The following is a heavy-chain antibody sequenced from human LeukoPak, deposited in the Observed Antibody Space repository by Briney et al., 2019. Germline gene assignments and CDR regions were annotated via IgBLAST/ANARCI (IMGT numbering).Heavy chain of an antibody. V-gene: IGHV4-59*01. J-gene: IGHJ4*02. CDR1: GVSISSYY. Sequence: TSETLSLTCTVSGVSISSYYWSWIRQPPGKGLEWIGYIYYSGSTNYNPSLKSRVTISVDTSKNQFSLKLSSVTAADTAVYYCARSCGGDCYTDYWGQGTLVTVSS. D-gene: IGHD2-21*02. CDR2: IYYSGST. CDR3: ARSCGGDCYTDY.